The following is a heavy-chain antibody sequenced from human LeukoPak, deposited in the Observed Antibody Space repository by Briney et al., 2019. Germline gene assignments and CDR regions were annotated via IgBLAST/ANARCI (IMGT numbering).Heavy chain of an antibody. CDR1: GGSISSYY. Sequence: TTSETLSLTCTVSGGSISSYYWSWIRQPPGKGLEWIGYIYYSGSTNYNPSLKSRVTISVDTSKNQFSLKLSSVTAADTAVYYCARDTYSPAFDIWGQGTMVTVSS. CDR3: ARDTYSPAFDI. CDR2: IYYSGST. V-gene: IGHV4-59*01. J-gene: IGHJ3*02. D-gene: IGHD2-21*01.